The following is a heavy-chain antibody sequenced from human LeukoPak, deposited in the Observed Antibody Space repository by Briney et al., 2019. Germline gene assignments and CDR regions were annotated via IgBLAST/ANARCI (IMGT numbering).Heavy chain of an antibody. CDR1: GFSFSSYG. V-gene: IGHV3-30*18. D-gene: IGHD5-18*01. CDR3: GKGNTASRPGFVD. J-gene: IGHJ4*02. CDR2: ISYDGSNK. Sequence: GGSLRLSCAASGFSFSSYGMHWVRQAPGKGLEWVAVISYDGSNKYYADSVKGRFTISRDNSKNTLYLQMNSLRAEDTAFYYCGKGNTASRPGFVDWGQGTLVTVSS.